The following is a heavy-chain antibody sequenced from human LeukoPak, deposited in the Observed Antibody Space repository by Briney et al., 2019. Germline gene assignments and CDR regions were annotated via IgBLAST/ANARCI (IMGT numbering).Heavy chain of an antibody. CDR2: ISGSGGST. J-gene: IGHJ3*02. D-gene: IGHD7-27*01. CDR1: GFTFSSYA. CDR3: AKDPSGALGAFDI. V-gene: IGHV3-23*01. Sequence: GGSLRLSCAASGFTFSSYAMSWVRQAPGKGPEWVSAISGSGGSTYYADSVKGRFTISRDNSKNTLYLQMNSLRAEDTAVYYCAKDPSGALGAFDIWGQGTMVTVSS.